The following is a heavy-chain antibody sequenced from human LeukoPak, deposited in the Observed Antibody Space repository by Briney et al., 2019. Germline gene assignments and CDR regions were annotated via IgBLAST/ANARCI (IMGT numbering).Heavy chain of an antibody. D-gene: IGHD5-24*01. CDR3: ARGRDGYNYYYYYMDV. CDR1: GFTFSNYG. V-gene: IGHV3-33*02. Sequence: GGSLRLSCAASGFTFSNYGMHWVRQAPGKGLEWLAIMWYDGSIKYYADSAKGRFTISRDNSENTVFLQMNSLRAEDTAVYYCARGRDGYNYYYYYMDVWGKGTTVTVSS. J-gene: IGHJ6*03. CDR2: MWYDGSIK.